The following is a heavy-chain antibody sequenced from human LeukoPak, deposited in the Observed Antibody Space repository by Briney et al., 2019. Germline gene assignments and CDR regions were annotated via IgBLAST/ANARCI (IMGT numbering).Heavy chain of an antibody. V-gene: IGHV3-74*01. Sequence: GGSLRLSCAASGFTFSSYWMHWVRQAPGKGLVWVSRINSDGSSTSYADSVKGRLTISRDNAKNTVYLEMDSLRPEDTALYYCAKATGDLRANDYWGQGTLVMVSS. CDR2: INSDGSST. CDR3: AKATGDLRANDY. CDR1: GFTFSSYW. D-gene: IGHD3-9*01. J-gene: IGHJ4*02.